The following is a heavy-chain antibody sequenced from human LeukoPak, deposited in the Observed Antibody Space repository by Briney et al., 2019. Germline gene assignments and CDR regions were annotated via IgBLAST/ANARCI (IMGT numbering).Heavy chain of an antibody. CDR1: GGTFSSYA. CDR2: IIPIFGTA. Sequence: SVKVSCKASGGTFSSYAISWVRQAPGQGLEWMGGIIPIFGTANYAQKLQGRVTITADESTGTAYMELSSLRSEDTAVYYCARAELYCSSTSCPTDYYYYYMDVWGKGTTVTVSS. V-gene: IGHV1-69*01. J-gene: IGHJ6*03. D-gene: IGHD2-2*01. CDR3: ARAELYCSSTSCPTDYYYYYMDV.